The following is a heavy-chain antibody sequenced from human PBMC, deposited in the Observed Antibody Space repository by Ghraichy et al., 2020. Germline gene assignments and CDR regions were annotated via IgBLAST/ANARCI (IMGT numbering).Heavy chain of an antibody. Sequence: GGSLRLSCAASGFTFNTAWMTWIRQAPGRGPEWVGRIKSKVHGGTADYAAPVEGRFSISRDDSESKVYLQMNSLTTEDTAIYYCTTDQFLPAFGYHTSNNWGQGTLVTVSS. J-gene: IGHJ4*02. CDR2: IKSKVHGGTA. CDR1: GFTFNTAW. V-gene: IGHV3-15*01. CDR3: TTDQFLPAFGYHTSNN. D-gene: IGHD6-25*01.